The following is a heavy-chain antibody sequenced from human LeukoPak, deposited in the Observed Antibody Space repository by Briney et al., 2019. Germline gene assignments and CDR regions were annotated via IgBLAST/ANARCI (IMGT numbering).Heavy chain of an antibody. J-gene: IGHJ6*02. CDR2: IYCGDSDT. CDR3: ARHVHGLGA. D-gene: IGHD1-1*01. Sequence: GESLKISCQGSGYSFTNFWIAWLRQLPGEGLEWMGIIYCGDSDTRYSPSFQGQVTISVDKSISTVYLQWISLKASDSAIYYCARHVHGLGAWGQGTTVTVSS. CDR1: GYSFTNFW. V-gene: IGHV5-51*01.